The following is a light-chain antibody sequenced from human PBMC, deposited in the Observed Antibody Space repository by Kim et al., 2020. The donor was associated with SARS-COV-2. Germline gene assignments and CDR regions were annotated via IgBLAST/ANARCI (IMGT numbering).Light chain of an antibody. Sequence: QSALTQPASVSGSPGQSITISCTGTSSDVGGYNYVSWYQQHPGKAPKLMIYGVSKRPSGVSNRFSGSKSGNTASLTISGLQAEDEADYYCSSYTSSSTFYVFGTGTKVTVL. CDR3: SSYTSSSTFYV. J-gene: IGLJ1*01. V-gene: IGLV2-14*01. CDR2: GVS. CDR1: SSDVGGYNY.